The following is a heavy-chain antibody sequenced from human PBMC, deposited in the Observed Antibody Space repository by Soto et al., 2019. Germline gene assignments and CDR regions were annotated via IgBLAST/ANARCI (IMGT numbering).Heavy chain of an antibody. CDR1: GFTFSSYE. D-gene: IGHD3-22*01. CDR3: ARGSPFITMIVVVIRPPDY. CDR2: ISSSGSTI. V-gene: IGHV3-48*03. Sequence: GGSLRLSCAASGFTFSSYEMNWVRQAPGKGLEWVSYISSSGSTIYYADSVKGRFTISRDNAKNSLYLQMNSLRAEDTAVYYCARGSPFITMIVVVIRPPDYWSQGTLVTVSS. J-gene: IGHJ4*02.